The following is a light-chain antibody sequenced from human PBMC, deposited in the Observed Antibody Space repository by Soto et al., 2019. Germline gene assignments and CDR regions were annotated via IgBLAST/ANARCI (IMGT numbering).Light chain of an antibody. CDR1: QSVSSSY. Sequence: EIVLTQSPGTLSLSPGERATLSCRASQSVSSSYLAWYQQKPGQAPRLLIYGASSRPTGIPDRFSGSGSGTDFTLTISRLEPEDFAVYYCQQYGSSPLMYTFGQGTKLEIK. CDR3: QQYGSSPLMYT. J-gene: IGKJ2*01. V-gene: IGKV3-20*01. CDR2: GAS.